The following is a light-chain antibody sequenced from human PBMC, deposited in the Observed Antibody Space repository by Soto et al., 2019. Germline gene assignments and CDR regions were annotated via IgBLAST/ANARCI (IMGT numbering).Light chain of an antibody. CDR3: SSFASTHTYV. CDR2: EXX. V-gene: IGLV2-14*03. Sequence: QSALTQPASVSGSPGQSITISCTGTSSDVAFYNHVSWYQQHPGKAPKLLIYEXXXXHXGVSHSFYGYKSGNTASLTISGLQAEDEADYYCSSFASTHTYVFGTGTKVTVL. J-gene: IGLJ1*01. CDR1: SSDVAFYNH.